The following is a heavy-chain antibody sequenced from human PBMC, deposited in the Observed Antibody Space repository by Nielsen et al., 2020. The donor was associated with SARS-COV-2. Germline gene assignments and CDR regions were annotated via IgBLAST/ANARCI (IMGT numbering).Heavy chain of an antibody. CDR1: GGSFSDYY. CDR2: INHSGST. D-gene: IGHD2-15*01. V-gene: IGHV4-34*01. CDR3: ARGRRYCSGGSCYSVLKFNYYYYMDV. J-gene: IGHJ6*03. Sequence: GSLRLSCAVYGGSFSDYYWNWIRQPPGKGLEWIGEINHSGSTNYNPSLKRRVTISVDTSKNQFSLKLRSVTAADTAVYYCARGRRYCSGGSCYSVLKFNYYYYMDVWGKGTTVTVFS.